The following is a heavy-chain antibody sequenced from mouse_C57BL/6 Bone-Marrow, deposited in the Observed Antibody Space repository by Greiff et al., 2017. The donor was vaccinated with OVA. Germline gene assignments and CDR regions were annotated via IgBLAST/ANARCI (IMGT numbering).Heavy chain of an antibody. V-gene: IGHV1-50*01. J-gene: IGHJ1*03. CDR3: FYYAYDGYLYFDV. CDR2: IDTTDSYT. Sequence: VQLQQPGAELVKPGASVKLSCTASGYTFTSYWMQWVKQRPGQGLEWIGEIDTTDSYTKYNQKFKGKATLTVDTSSSTAYMQLSSLTSEDSAVYYCFYYAYDGYLYFDVWGTGTTVTVSS. CDR1: GYTFTSYW. D-gene: IGHD2-2*01.